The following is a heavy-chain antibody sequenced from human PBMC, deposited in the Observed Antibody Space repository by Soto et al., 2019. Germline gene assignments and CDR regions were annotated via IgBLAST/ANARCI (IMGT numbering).Heavy chain of an antibody. CDR3: ARSLDYHDFTGYSTVGVSIDY. V-gene: IGHV1-69*13. CDR2: IIPIFVTS. J-gene: IGHJ4*02. Sequence: SVKVSCKASGGSFSSSGISWVRQAPGQGLEWVGGIIPIFVTSHYAQKFQGRVTITADESTNTAYMELSSLTSEDTAVYYCARSLDYHDFTGYSTVGVSIDYWCLATLVTLSS. D-gene: IGHD3-22*01. CDR1: GGSFSSSG.